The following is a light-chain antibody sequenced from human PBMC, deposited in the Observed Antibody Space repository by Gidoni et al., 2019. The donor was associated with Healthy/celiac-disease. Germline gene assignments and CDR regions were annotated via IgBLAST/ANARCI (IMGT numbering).Light chain of an antibody. CDR2: DAS. V-gene: IGKV3-11*01. CDR3: QQRSNWPRLT. J-gene: IGKJ4*01. Sequence: EIPFPHPPATLSLSPGERATRSCRASQRVSSYLAWYQQKPGQAPRLLIYDASNRATGLPARFSGSGSGTDFTLTISSLEPEDFAVYYCQQRSNWPRLTFGGGTKVEIK. CDR1: QRVSSY.